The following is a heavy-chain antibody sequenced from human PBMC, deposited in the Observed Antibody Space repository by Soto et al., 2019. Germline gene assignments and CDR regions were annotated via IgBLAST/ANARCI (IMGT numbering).Heavy chain of an antibody. D-gene: IGHD3-9*01. CDR1: GGSVSSGSYY. Sequence: SETLSLTCTVSGGSVSSGSYYWSWIRQPPGKGLEWIGYIYYSGSTNYNPSLKSRVTISVDTSKNQFYLKLSSVTAADTAVYYGARTPSRLVTNFDYWGQGTLVTVSS. CDR3: ARTPSRLVTNFDY. V-gene: IGHV4-61*01. CDR2: IYYSGST. J-gene: IGHJ4*02.